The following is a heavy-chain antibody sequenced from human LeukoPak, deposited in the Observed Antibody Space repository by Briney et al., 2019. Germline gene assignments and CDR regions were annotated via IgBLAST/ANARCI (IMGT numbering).Heavy chain of an antibody. CDR1: GFTFSSYS. J-gene: IGHJ5*02. D-gene: IGHD6-19*01. Sequence: PGGSLRLSCAASGFTFSSYSMNWVRQAPGKGLEWVSSISSSSSYIYYADSVKGRFTISRDNAKNSLYLQMNSLRAEDTAVYYCARVKHSSGWYSGFDPWGQGTLVTVSS. CDR3: ARVKHSSGWYSGFDP. CDR2: ISSSSSYI. V-gene: IGHV3-21*01.